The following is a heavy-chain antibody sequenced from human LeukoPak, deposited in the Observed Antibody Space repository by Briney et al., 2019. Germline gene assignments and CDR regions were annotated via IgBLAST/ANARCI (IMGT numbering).Heavy chain of an antibody. Sequence: GGSLGLSCAASGFTFSDYYMSWIRQAPGKGLEWVSYISSSGSAIYYADSVKGRFTISRDNAKNSLYLQMNSLRVEDTAVYYCARVSLAGTGPFDIWGQGTMVTVSS. V-gene: IGHV3-11*04. J-gene: IGHJ3*02. CDR2: ISSSGSAI. CDR3: ARVSLAGTGPFDI. D-gene: IGHD6-19*01. CDR1: GFTFSDYY.